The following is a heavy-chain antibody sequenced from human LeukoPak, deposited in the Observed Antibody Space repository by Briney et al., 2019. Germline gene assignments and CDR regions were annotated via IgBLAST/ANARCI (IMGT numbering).Heavy chain of an antibody. CDR1: GASIGSYY. D-gene: IGHD2-15*01. CDR2: VYYSGST. J-gene: IGHJ4*02. Sequence: SETLSLTCTVSGASIGSYYWSWIRQPPGKGLEWIGYVYYSGSTNYNPSLRGRATMSVDTSKNQFSLKLSSVTAADTAVYYCARGRWLDFWGQGTLVTVSS. CDR3: ARGRWLDF. V-gene: IGHV4-59*01.